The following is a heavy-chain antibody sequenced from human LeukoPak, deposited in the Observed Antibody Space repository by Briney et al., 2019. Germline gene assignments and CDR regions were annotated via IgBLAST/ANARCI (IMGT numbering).Heavy chain of an antibody. V-gene: IGHV3-21*01. D-gene: IGHD5-24*01. Sequence: PGGSLRLSCAASGFTFSSYSVNWVRQAPGKGPEWVSSISSSSSYIYYADSVKGRFTISRDNARNTLYLQMNSLRDDDTAVYYCSRDVNFLFFDVWGRGTPVTVSS. CDR3: SRDVNFLFFDV. CDR1: GFTFSSYS. CDR2: ISSSSSYI. J-gene: IGHJ2*01.